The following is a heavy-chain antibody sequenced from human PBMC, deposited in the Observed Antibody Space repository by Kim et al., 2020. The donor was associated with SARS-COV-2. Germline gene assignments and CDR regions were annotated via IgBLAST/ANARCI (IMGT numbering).Heavy chain of an antibody. CDR3: AKVISWSGGWFESFQH. Sequence: GGSLRLSCAASGFTFNNYAMSWVRQAPGKGLEWVSGIRDSGRSTTYADSVKGRFSISRDNSKNTLYLQMNSLRAEDTAVYYCAKVISWSGGWFESFQHWGQGTLVTVSS. V-gene: IGHV3-23*01. J-gene: IGHJ1*01. CDR2: IRDSGRST. CDR1: GFTFNNYA. D-gene: IGHD6-19*01.